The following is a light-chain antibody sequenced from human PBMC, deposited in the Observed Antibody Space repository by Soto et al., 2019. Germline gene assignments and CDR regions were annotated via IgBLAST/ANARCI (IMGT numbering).Light chain of an antibody. CDR3: QQYSACPLT. V-gene: IGKV3-15*01. CDR1: QSLNNN. Sequence: EIVMTQSPATLSVSPGEKATLSCRASQSLNNNLAWYQQKPGQGPRLLIYFASTRATGIPARFSGSGSGTEFSLTISSLQSKDLAIYYCQQYSACPLTSGGGTKVETK. J-gene: IGKJ4*01. CDR2: FAS.